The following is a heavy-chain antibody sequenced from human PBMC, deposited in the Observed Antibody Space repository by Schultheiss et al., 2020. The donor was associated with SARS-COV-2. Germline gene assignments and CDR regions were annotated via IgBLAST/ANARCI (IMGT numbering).Heavy chain of an antibody. CDR3: AKASDQGTIFGVVINYGMDV. V-gene: IGHV3-11*05. J-gene: IGHJ6*02. Sequence: GGSLRLSCAASGFTFSNAWMSWVRQAPGKGLEWVSYISSSSSYTNYADSVKGRFTISRDNSKNTLYLQMNSLRAEDTALYYCAKASDQGTIFGVVINYGMDVWGQGTTVTVSS. D-gene: IGHD3-3*01. CDR1: GFTFSNAW. CDR2: ISSSSSYT.